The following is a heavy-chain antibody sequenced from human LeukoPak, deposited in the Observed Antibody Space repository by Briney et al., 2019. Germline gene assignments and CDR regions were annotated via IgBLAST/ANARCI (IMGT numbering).Heavy chain of an antibody. CDR2: INTNTGNP. J-gene: IGHJ4*02. D-gene: IGHD2-2*02. Sequence: GASVKVSCKASGYTFTTYGMNWVRQAPGQGLEWMGWINTNTGNPTYAQGFTGRFVFSLDTSVSTAYLQISSLKTEDTAVYYCVPSNTYSFEYWGQGTLVTVSS. CDR1: GYTFTTYG. CDR3: VPSNTYSFEY. V-gene: IGHV7-4-1*02.